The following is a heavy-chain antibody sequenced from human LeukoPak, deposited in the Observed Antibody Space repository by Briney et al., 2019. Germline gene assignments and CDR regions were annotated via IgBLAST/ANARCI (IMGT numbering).Heavy chain of an antibody. Sequence: GGSLRLSCAASGFTFSSYAMSWVRQAPGKGLQWVSAISGSGGSTYYADSVKGRFTISRDNSKNTLYLQMNSLRAEDTAVYYCVRDDDRPDNGLDYWGQGTLVTVSS. V-gene: IGHV3-23*01. D-gene: IGHD3-22*01. CDR1: GFTFSSYA. J-gene: IGHJ4*02. CDR2: ISGSGGST. CDR3: VRDDDRPDNGLDY.